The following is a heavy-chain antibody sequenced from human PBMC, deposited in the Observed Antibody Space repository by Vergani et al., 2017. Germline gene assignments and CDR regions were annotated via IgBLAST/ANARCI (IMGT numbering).Heavy chain of an antibody. V-gene: IGHV7-4-1*02. CDR3: AKDEAITIFGVVALVDY. Sequence: QVQLVQSGSELKKPGASVKVSCKASGYTFTSYAMNWVRQAPGQGLEWMGWINTNTGNPTYAQGFTGRFVFSLDTSVSTAYLQISSLKAEETAVYYCAKDEAITIFGVVALVDYWGQGTLVTVSS. CDR2: INTNTGNP. D-gene: IGHD3-3*01. J-gene: IGHJ4*02. CDR1: GYTFTSYA.